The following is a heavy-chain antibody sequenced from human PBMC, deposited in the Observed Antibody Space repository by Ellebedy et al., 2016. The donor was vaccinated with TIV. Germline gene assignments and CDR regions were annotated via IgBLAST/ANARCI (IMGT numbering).Heavy chain of an antibody. J-gene: IGHJ4*02. V-gene: IGHV3-33*08. CDR2: IWYDGSNK. CDR3: ASRWGAVAGADPFDH. CDR1: GFTFSSYA. D-gene: IGHD6-19*01. Sequence: GGSLRLSCAASGFTFSSYAMHWVRQAPGKGLEWVAVIWYDGSNKYYADSVKGRFTISRDNAKNTLVLQMNSLRAEDTAVYYCASRWGAVAGADPFDHWGQGTLVTVSS.